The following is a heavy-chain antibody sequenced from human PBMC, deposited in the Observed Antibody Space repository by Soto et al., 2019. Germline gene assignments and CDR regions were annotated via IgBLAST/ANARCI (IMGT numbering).Heavy chain of an antibody. Sequence: SVKVSCKASGGTFSSYAISWVRQAPGQGLEWMGGIIPIFGTANYAQKLQGRVTITADESTSTAYMELSSLRSEDTAVYYCARGTAVAGTEWFDPWGQGTLVTVSS. D-gene: IGHD6-19*01. CDR2: IIPIFGTA. J-gene: IGHJ5*02. V-gene: IGHV1-69*13. CDR3: ARGTAVAGTEWFDP. CDR1: GGTFSSYA.